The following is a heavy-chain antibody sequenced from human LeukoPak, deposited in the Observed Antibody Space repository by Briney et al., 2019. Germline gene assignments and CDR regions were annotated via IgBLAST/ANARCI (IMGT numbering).Heavy chain of an antibody. CDR1: GFTFSSYG. V-gene: IGHV3-33*01. D-gene: IGHD3-9*01. CDR3: ARGPPLRYFDWLLNY. Sequence: GGSLRLSCAASGFTFSSYGMHWVRQAPGKGLEWVAVIWYDGSNKYYADSVKGRFTISRDNSKNTLYLQMNSLRAEDTAVYYCARGPPLRYFDWLLNYWGQGTLSPSPQ. J-gene: IGHJ4*02. CDR2: IWYDGSNK.